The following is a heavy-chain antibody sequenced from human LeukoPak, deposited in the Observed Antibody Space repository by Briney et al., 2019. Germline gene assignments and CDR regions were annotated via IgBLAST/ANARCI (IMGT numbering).Heavy chain of an antibody. D-gene: IGHD6-13*01. Sequence: GGSLRLSCAASGFTFSSYTMNWVRQAPGKGLEWVSSISSSSSYIYYADSVKGRFTISRDNANNSLYLQMNSLRAEDTAVYYCARVAAGYYFDYWGQGTLVTVSS. CDR2: ISSSSSYI. V-gene: IGHV3-21*01. J-gene: IGHJ4*02. CDR3: ARVAAGYYFDY. CDR1: GFTFSSYT.